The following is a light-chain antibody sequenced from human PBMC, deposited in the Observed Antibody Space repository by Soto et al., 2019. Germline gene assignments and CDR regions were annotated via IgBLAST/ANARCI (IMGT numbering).Light chain of an antibody. CDR3: SSYAGSSVPVA. V-gene: IGLV2-8*01. CDR1: SSDVGGYNF. Sequence: QSALTQPPSASGSPGQSVTISCTGASSDVGGYNFVSWYQQHTGKAPKLMIYDVTKRPSGVPDRFSGSKSGNTASLTVSGLQADDEADYYCSSYAGSSVPVAFGGGTKLTVL. J-gene: IGLJ2*01. CDR2: DVT.